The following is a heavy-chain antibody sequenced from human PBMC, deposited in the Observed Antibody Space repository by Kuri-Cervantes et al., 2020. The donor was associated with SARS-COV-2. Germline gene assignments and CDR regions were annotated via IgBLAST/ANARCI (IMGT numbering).Heavy chain of an antibody. V-gene: IGHV4-38-2*02. CDR2: IYHSGST. Sequence: SETLSLTCAVSGYSISSGYYWGWIRQPPGKGLEWIGSIYHSGSTYYNPSLKSRVTISVDTSKNQFSLKLSSVTAADTAVYYCARDPEWIQLRWSTAWFDPWGQGTLVTVSS. CDR3: ARDPEWIQLRWSTAWFDP. J-gene: IGHJ5*02. CDR1: GYSISSGYY. D-gene: IGHD5-18*01.